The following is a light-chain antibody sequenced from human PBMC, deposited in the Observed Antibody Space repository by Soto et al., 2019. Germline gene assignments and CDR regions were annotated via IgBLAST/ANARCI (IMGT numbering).Light chain of an antibody. V-gene: IGKV3-11*01. J-gene: IGKJ5*01. CDR1: QSLNSY. CDR3: QQRNIWPT. Sequence: ETVLTQSPATVSLSPGERATLSCRASQSLNSYLAWYQQKPGQAPRLLIYDASNRATGIPARFSGSGSGTDFTLTISNQEPEDFAVYYCQQRNIWPTFGQGTRLEIK. CDR2: DAS.